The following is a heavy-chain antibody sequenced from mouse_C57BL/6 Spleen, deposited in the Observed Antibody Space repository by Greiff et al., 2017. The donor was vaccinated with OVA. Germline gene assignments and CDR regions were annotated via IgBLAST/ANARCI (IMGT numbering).Heavy chain of an antibody. CDR3: ATLTRNYFDY. V-gene: IGHV14-2*01. Sequence: VQLQLSGAELVKPAASVKLSCTASGFTINDYYMHWVKQRTEQGLGWIGRIDPEDGETKYAPKFQGKATITADSSSNTAYLQLSSLTSEDTAFYYCATLTRNYFDYWGQGTTLTVSS. CDR2: IDPEDGET. J-gene: IGHJ2*01. D-gene: IGHD4-1*01. CDR1: GFTINDYY.